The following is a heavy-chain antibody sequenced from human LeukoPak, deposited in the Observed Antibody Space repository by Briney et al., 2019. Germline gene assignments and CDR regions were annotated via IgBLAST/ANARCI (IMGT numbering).Heavy chain of an antibody. CDR2: ISASGAMT. V-gene: IGHV3-23*01. J-gene: IGHJ4*02. Sequence: PGGSLRLSCAASGFTFSSYAMHWVRQAPGKGLEWVSSISASGAMTYYADSVKGRFTVSRDNSKNSLYLQMNSLTAADTAVYYCAKDRSIGTYYTFDHWGQGTLVTVSS. CDR3: AKDRSIGTYYTFDH. CDR1: GFTFSSYA. D-gene: IGHD1-26*01.